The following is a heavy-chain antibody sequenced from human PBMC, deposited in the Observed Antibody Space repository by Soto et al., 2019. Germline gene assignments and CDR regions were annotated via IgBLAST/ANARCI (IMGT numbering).Heavy chain of an antibody. CDR1: AGSITNYY. J-gene: IGHJ5*02. Sequence: PSETLSLTCTVSAGSITNYYWSWIRQPPGKGLEWIGYIHSSGMTNYNPSLKSRVTISLDTPKNQFSLKLTPVTAADTAIYFCARSSIFGVAPGNSWGQGPLVPVSS. CDR3: ARSSIFGVAPGNS. CDR2: IHSSGMT. D-gene: IGHD3-3*01. V-gene: IGHV4-59*01.